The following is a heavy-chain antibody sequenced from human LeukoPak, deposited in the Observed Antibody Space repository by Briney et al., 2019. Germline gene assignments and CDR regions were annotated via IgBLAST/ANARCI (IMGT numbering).Heavy chain of an antibody. V-gene: IGHV3-48*03. Sequence: GGSLRLSCAASGFTFTSYEMNWVRQAPGKGLEWVSYISSSGKTIYYADSVKGRFTISRDNAKNSLYLQMNSLRAEDTAVYYCVRIMVVPDYWGQGTLVTVSS. CDR1: GFTFTSYE. CDR3: VRIMVVPDY. CDR2: ISSSGKTI. J-gene: IGHJ4*02. D-gene: IGHD2-21*01.